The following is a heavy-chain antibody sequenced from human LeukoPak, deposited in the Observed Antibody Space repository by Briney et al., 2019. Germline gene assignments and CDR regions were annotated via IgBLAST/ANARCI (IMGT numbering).Heavy chain of an antibody. Sequence: SETLSPTCAVYGGPFSGYYWSWIRQPPGKGLEWIGEINHSGSTNYNPSLKSRVTISVDTSKNQFSLKLSSVTAADTAVYYCARRGTAMAKNFDYWGQGTLVTVSS. CDR2: INHSGST. J-gene: IGHJ4*02. D-gene: IGHD5-18*01. CDR1: GGPFSGYY. V-gene: IGHV4-34*01. CDR3: ARRGTAMAKNFDY.